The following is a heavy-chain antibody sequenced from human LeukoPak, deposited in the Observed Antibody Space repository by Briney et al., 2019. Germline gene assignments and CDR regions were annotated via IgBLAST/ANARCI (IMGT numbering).Heavy chain of an antibody. D-gene: IGHD6-13*01. CDR2: IWYDGSNK. V-gene: IGHV3-33*06. J-gene: IGHJ3*02. CDR1: GFTFSSYG. CDR3: AKGSIGLIAAGDAFDI. Sequence: PGRSLRLSCAASGFTFSSYGMHWVRQAPGKGLEWVAVIWYDGSNKHYADSVKGRFTISRDNSKNTLYLQMNSLRAEDTAVYYCAKGSIGLIAAGDAFDIWGQGTMVTVSS.